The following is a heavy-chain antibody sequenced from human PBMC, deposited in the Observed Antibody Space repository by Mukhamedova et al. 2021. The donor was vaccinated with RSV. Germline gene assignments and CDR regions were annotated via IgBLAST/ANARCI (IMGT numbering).Heavy chain of an antibody. Sequence: GRFTISRNNANNSLYLQMNSLRAEDTAVYYCARVKYTSSIFDYWGQGTLVTVSS. J-gene: IGHJ4*02. V-gene: IGHV3-11*06. CDR3: ARVKYTSSIFDY. D-gene: IGHD2-2*01.